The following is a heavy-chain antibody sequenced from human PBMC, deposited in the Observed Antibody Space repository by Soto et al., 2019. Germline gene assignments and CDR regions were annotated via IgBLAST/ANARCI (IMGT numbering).Heavy chain of an antibody. J-gene: IGHJ4*02. D-gene: IGHD3-3*01. CDR1: GYNFAGCW. CDR2: IYPSDSDT. Sequence: PGESLKISCKGSGYNFAGCWIAWVRQMPGKGLELMGIIYPSDSDTRYRPSFQGQVTISADKSISSAYLQWSSLRASDTAMYYCARGGVSTRTFDYWGKGTPVTVSS. CDR3: ARGGVSTRTFDY. V-gene: IGHV5-51*01.